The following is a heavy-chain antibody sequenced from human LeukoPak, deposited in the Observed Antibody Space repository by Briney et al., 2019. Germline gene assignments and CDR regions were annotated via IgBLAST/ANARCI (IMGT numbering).Heavy chain of an antibody. CDR3: ARGRSYMDV. CDR1: GFIFSNFW. J-gene: IGHJ6*03. V-gene: IGHV3-74*01. CDR2: INSDGKTI. Sequence: GGSLRLSCEASGFIFSNFWMYWVRQVPGKGLIWVARINSDGKTINYGDSVRGRFTISRDNAKKTLYLQLNSLRVEDTALYYCARGRSYMDVWGKGTTVTVSS.